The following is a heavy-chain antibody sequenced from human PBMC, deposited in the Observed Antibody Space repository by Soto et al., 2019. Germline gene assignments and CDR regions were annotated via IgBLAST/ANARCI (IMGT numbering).Heavy chain of an antibody. D-gene: IGHD2-2*01. V-gene: IGHV1-46*03. CDR3: ASLYGSSTSCYP. CDR1: GYTFTSYY. Sequence: ASVKVSCKASGYTFTSYYMHWVRQAPGQGLEWMGIINPSGGSTSYAQKFQGRVTMTRDTSMSTVYMELSSLRSEDTAVYYCASLYGSSTSCYPWGQGTLVTVSS. J-gene: IGHJ5*02. CDR2: INPSGGST.